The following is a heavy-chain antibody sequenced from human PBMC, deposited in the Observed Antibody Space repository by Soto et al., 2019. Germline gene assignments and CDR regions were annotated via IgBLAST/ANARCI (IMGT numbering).Heavy chain of an antibody. D-gene: IGHD3-22*01. CDR2: IYYSGST. CDR1: GGSISSYY. CDR3: ARQEHTSGYFYPFGY. V-gene: IGHV4-59*01. Sequence: SETLSLTCTVSGGSISSYYWSWIRQPPGKGLEWIGYIYYSGSTNYNPSLKSRVTISVDTSKNQFSLKLSSVTAADTAVYYCARQEHTSGYFYPFGYWGQGALVTVPQ. J-gene: IGHJ4*02.